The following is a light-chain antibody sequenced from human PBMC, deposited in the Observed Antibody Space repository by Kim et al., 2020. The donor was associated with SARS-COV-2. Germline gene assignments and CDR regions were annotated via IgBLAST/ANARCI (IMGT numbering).Light chain of an antibody. Sequence: QSALTQPASVSGSPGQSITISCTGTSSDIGGYNYVSWYQQRPGKAPKLMIYDVSNRPSGVSTRFSGSRSGNTASLTISGLQPEDEADYYCSAYTSISTLVFGGGTQLTVL. CDR2: DVS. V-gene: IGLV2-14*03. CDR3: SAYTSISTLV. J-gene: IGLJ3*02. CDR1: SSDIGGYNY.